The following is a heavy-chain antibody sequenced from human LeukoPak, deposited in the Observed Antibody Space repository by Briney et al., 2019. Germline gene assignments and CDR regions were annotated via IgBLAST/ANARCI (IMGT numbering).Heavy chain of an antibody. J-gene: IGHJ4*02. D-gene: IGHD6-6*01. CDR1: GFTFSNYW. CDR2: ISGSGGST. Sequence: PGGSLRLSCAASGFTFSNYWVHWVRKAPGKGLEWVSAISGSGGSTYYADSVKGRFTISRDNSKNTLYLQMNSLRAEDTAVYYCAKVLVAARPNTHYFDHWGPGTPVTVSS. V-gene: IGHV3-23*01. CDR3: AKVLVAARPNTHYFDH.